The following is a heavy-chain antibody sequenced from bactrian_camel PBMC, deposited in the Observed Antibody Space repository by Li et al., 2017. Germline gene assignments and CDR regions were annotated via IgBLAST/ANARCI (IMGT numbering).Heavy chain of an antibody. CDR2: IYTLDPRASNT. Sequence: QLVESGGGLVQPGGSLRLSCAASGFTFSTYGMAWVRQAPGKGLEWVSTIYTLDPRASNTYYSDSVQGRFTISHDKSKNTAYLQMNDLKPEDTAMYFCAADAGSGWRDCPALGGRWGQGTQVTVS. J-gene: IGHJ4*01. V-gene: IGHV3-2*01. CDR1: GFTFSTYG. D-gene: IGHD1*01. CDR3: AADAGSGWRDCPALGGR.